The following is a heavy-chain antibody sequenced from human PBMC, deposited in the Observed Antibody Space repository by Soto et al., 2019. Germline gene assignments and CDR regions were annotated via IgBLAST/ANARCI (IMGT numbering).Heavy chain of an antibody. J-gene: IGHJ4*02. Sequence: PSETLSLTCTVSGGSISSSSYYWGWIRQPPGKGLEWIGEINHSGSTNYNPSLKSRVTISVDTSKNQFSLKLSSVTAADTAVYYCADPVGIITTSWGQGTLVTVSS. CDR1: GGSISSSSYY. V-gene: IGHV4-39*07. D-gene: IGHD3-22*01. CDR3: ADPVGIITTS. CDR2: INHSGST.